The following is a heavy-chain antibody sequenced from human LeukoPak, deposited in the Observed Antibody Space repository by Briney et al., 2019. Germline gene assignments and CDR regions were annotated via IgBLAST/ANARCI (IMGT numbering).Heavy chain of an antibody. V-gene: IGHV3-23*01. J-gene: IGHJ4*02. CDR3: ARMFFHVWGSYRSTVSDY. CDR2: ISGRDSST. Sequence: PGGSLRLSCAASGFTFSSYAMNWVRQAPGKGLEWVSAISGRDSSTYYADSVKGRFTISRDNSKNTLYLQMNSLRAEDTAVYYCARMFFHVWGSYRSTVSDYWGQGTLVTVSS. D-gene: IGHD3-16*02. CDR1: GFTFSSYA.